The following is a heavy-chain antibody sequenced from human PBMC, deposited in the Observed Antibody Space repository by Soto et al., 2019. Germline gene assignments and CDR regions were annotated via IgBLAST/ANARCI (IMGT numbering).Heavy chain of an antibody. V-gene: IGHV4-59*07. CDR3: SRGQLLHYQYGLDV. J-gene: IGHJ6*02. D-gene: IGHD3-10*01. Sequence: QVQLQESGPALVRPSDSLSLMCSVSGVPITTFYWSWIRQAPGKGLEYIGYIYYGGSTHYNPALKSRVTISVDTANNEFSLKLRSVTAADTAAYDCSRGQLLHYQYGLDVWGQGTTVIV. CDR2: IYYGGST. CDR1: GVPITTFY.